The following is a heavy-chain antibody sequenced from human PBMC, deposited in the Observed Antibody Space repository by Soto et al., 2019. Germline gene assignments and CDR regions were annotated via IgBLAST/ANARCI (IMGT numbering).Heavy chain of an antibody. V-gene: IGHV4-39*01. CDR1: GGSISSSSYY. J-gene: IGHJ4*02. Sequence: SETLSLTCTVSGGSISSSSYYWGWIRQPPGKGLEWIGSIYYSGSTYYNPSLKSRVTISVDTSKNQFSLKLSSVTAADTAVYYCARRPFGFLEWPTVGEDYWGQGTLVTVSS. D-gene: IGHD3-3*01. CDR3: ARRPFGFLEWPTVGEDY. CDR2: IYYSGST.